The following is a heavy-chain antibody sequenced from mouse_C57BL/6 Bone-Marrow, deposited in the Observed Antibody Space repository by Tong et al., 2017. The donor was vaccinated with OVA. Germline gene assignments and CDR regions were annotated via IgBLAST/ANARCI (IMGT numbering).Heavy chain of an antibody. Sequence: YATSGFTFSDYYMYWVRQTPEKRLEWVAYISNGGGSTYYPDTVKGRFTISRDNAKNNQYLKMSSLRSEDTDMYYCERLHLEVDYWGKGTTLTVSS. CDR1: GFTFSDYY. CDR2: ISNGGGST. J-gene: IGHJ2*01. V-gene: IGHV5-12*03. CDR3: ERLHLEVDY.